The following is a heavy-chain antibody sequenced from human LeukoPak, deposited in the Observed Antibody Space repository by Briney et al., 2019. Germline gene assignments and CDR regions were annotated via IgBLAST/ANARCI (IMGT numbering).Heavy chain of an antibody. V-gene: IGHV1-8*01. D-gene: IGHD4-17*01. Sequence: ASVKVSCKASGYTFTSYDINWVRQATGQGLEWMGWMNPNSGNTGYAQKFQGRVTITRNTSVSTAYMELSSLRSEDTAVYYCWAVGDYLPFDYWGQGTLVTVSS. CDR3: WAVGDYLPFDY. J-gene: IGHJ4*02. CDR1: GYTFTSYD. CDR2: MNPNSGNT.